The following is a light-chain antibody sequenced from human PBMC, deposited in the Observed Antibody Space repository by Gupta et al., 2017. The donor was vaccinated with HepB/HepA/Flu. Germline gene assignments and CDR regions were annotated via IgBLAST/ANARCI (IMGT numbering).Light chain of an antibody. V-gene: IGLV1-47*01. CDR1: RSNIGYNY. Sequence: QSVLTQPPSASGAPGQRVTISCSGSRSNIGYNYVYWYQQRPGAAPKLLIYRNDQRPAGVPDRFSASKSGTSASLVISGLRSEDEADYYCAAWDDSRNTWEVFGGGTKLTVL. J-gene: IGLJ2*01. CDR3: AAWDDSRNTWEV. CDR2: RND.